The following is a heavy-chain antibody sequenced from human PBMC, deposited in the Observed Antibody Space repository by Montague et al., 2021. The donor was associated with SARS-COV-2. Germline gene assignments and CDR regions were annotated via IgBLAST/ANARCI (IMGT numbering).Heavy chain of an antibody. CDR1: GDSVSSNTAA. J-gene: IGHJ4*02. CDR3: AGDPRYSLSWSFDY. Sequence: CAISGDSVSSNTAAWNWIRQSPSRGLEWLGRTYYRSKWYYDYAVSVKSRMTISPDTSKNQSSLQLSSVTPEDRAVYYCAGDPRYSLSWSFDYWGQGTLVTVSS. D-gene: IGHD6-13*01. CDR2: TYYRSKWYY. V-gene: IGHV6-1*01.